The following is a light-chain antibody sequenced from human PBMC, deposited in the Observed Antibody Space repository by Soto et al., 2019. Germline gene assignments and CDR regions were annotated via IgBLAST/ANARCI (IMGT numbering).Light chain of an antibody. CDR3: SSYTCPSTLL. Sequence: QSALTQPASVSGSPGQSITISCTGTSSDVGGYNYVSWYQQHPGKAPKLMIYEVSNRPSGVSNRFSGSKSGNTASLPISGLQAEDEAAYYCSSYTCPSTLLFGGGTKQKVL. V-gene: IGLV2-14*01. CDR1: SSDVGGYNY. CDR2: EVS. J-gene: IGLJ2*01.